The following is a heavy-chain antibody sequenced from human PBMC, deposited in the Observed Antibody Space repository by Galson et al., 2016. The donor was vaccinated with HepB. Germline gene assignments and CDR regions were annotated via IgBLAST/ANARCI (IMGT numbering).Heavy chain of an antibody. J-gene: IGHJ4*02. V-gene: IGHV3-30*04. CDR2: LSYDGSNK. D-gene: IGHD7-27*01. CDR3: ARDSGVGDY. CDR1: GFTFSNYA. Sequence: SLRLSCAASGFTFSNYAMHWVRQAPGKGLEWVAVLSYDGSNKYYADSVKGRFTISRDNSKNTLYLQMNSLRAEDTAVYYCARDSGVGDYWGQGTLVTVSS.